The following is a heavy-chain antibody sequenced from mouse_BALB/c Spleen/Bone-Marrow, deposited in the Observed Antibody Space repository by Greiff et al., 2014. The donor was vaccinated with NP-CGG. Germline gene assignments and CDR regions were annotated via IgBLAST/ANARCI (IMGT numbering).Heavy chain of an antibody. J-gene: IGHJ2*01. V-gene: IGHV1-26*01. CDR1: GYSFTGYY. CDR2: INPYNGAT. CDR3: AREYYGNYVLDY. D-gene: IGHD2-1*01. Sequence: EVQLQHSGPELVKPGASVKISCKASGYSFTGYYMHWVKQSHVKSLEWIGRINPYNGATSYNQNFKDKASLTVDKSSSTAYMELHSLTSEDSAVYYCAREYYGNYVLDYWGQGTTLTVSS.